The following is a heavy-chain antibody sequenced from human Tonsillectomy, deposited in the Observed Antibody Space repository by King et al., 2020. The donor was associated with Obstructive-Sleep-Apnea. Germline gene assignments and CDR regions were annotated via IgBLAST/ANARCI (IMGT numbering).Heavy chain of an antibody. CDR1: GFTFSDSG. D-gene: IGHD1-26*01. CDR2: IRFDGSVN. CDR3: ARPGVGASSIIEY. J-gene: IGHJ4*02. V-gene: IGHV3-30*02. Sequence: VQLVESGGGVVQPGRSLRLSCAASGFTFSDSGMHWVRQTPGKGLEWVSFIRFDGSVNYYADSVKGRFTISRDNSRNTLYLHMNILRVEDTAVYYCARPGVGASSIIEYWGQGTLVTVSS.